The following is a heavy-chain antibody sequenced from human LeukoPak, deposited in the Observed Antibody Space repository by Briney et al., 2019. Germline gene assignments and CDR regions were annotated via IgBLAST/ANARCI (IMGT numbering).Heavy chain of an antibody. Sequence: SETLSLTCAVYGGSFSGYYWSWIRQPPGKGLEWIGEINHSGSTNYNPSLKSRVTISVDTSKNQFSLKLSSVTAADTAVYYCARWGGLLGGFDYWGQGTLVTVSS. CDR2: INHSGST. CDR1: GGSFSGYY. V-gene: IGHV4-34*01. D-gene: IGHD3-10*01. CDR3: ARWGGLLGGFDY. J-gene: IGHJ4*02.